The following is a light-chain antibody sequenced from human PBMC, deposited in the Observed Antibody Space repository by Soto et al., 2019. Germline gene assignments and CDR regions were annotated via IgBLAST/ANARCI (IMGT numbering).Light chain of an antibody. CDR3: MQGKHWTWT. CDR2: KAS. Sequence: DIVMTQSPLSLPVTPGEPASISCRSSQSLAHSDGNTYLTWFQQRPGQSPRRLIYKASNRDSGVPDRFSGSGSRTDFTLKISRVEAEDVAVYYCMQGKHWTWTFGKGTKV. V-gene: IGKV2-30*02. CDR1: QSLAHSDGNTY. J-gene: IGKJ1*01.